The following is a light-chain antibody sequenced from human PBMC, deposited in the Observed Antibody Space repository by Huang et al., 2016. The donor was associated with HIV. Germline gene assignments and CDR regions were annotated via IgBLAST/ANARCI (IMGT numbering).Light chain of an antibody. CDR2: DAS. CDR3: KQCSNCPFT. V-gene: IGKV3-11*01. Sequence: EIVLTQFPATLSLSPGERATLSCRASQSVSTCLAWYQQKPGKAPRLLIYDASKRAPGFPARFRGSGSGPDFTLTISSLAPEDFAVYYCKQCSNCPFTFGPGTKVDI. CDR1: QSVSTC. J-gene: IGKJ3*01.